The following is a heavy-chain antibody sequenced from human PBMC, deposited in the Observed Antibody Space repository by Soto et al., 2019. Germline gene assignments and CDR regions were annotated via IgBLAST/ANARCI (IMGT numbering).Heavy chain of an antibody. CDR3: TTIYCSGGSCYSVHNDGGVFDY. CDR1: GFTFSGSA. V-gene: IGHV3-73*01. J-gene: IGHJ4*02. Sequence: EVPLVESGGGLVQPGGSLKLSCAASGFTFSGSAMHWVRQASGKGLEWVGRIRSKANSYATAYAASVKGRFTISRDDSKNTAYLQMNSLKTEDTAVYYCTTIYCSGGSCYSVHNDGGVFDYWGQGTLVTVSS. D-gene: IGHD2-15*01. CDR2: IRSKANSYAT.